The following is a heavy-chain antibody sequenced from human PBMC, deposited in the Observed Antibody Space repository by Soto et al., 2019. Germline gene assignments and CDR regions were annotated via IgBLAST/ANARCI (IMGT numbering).Heavy chain of an antibody. CDR3: ARDGYYYDSSGYYPYYFAY. J-gene: IGHJ4*02. Sequence: ASVKVSCKASGYTFTSYGISWVRQAPGQGLEWMGWISAYNGNTNYAQKLQGRVTMTTDTSTSTAYMELRSLRSDDTAVYYCARDGYYYDSSGYYPYYFAYWGQGTLVTVSS. D-gene: IGHD3-22*01. CDR1: GYTFTSYG. V-gene: IGHV1-18*04. CDR2: ISAYNGNT.